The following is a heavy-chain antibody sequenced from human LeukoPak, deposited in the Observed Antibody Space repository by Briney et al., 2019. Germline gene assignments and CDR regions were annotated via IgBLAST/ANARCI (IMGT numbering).Heavy chain of an antibody. Sequence: PSETLSLTCAVSGGSISSGGYAWSWIRQPPGKGLEWVGYIYHSGSTYYNPSLKSRVTISVDRSKNQFSRKLSSVTAADTAVYYCASGLMVRGVISDWGQGTLVTVSS. V-gene: IGHV4-30-2*01. CDR3: ASGLMVRGVISD. D-gene: IGHD3-10*01. CDR1: GGSISSGGYA. CDR2: IYHSGST. J-gene: IGHJ4*02.